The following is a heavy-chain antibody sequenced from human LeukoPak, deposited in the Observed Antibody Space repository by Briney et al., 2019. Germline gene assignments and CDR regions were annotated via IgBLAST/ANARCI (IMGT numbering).Heavy chain of an antibody. CDR3: AKDWRRIVVVGPITRHGNYMDV. Sequence: PGRSLRLSCAASGFTFSNYGMHWVRQAPGKGLEWVAFIRYDGSNKYFADSLKGRFTISRDNSKNTLYLQMNSLRPEDTAVYYCAKDWRRIVVVGPITRHGNYMDVWGKGTTVTISS. CDR2: IRYDGSNK. J-gene: IGHJ6*03. D-gene: IGHD2-15*01. CDR1: GFTFSNYG. V-gene: IGHV3-30*02.